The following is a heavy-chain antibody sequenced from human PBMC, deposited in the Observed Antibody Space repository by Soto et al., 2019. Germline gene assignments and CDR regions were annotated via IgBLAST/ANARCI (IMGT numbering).Heavy chain of an antibody. CDR1: GGSISSSSYY. V-gene: IGHV4-39*01. D-gene: IGHD3-16*02. CDR3: ARHGGMITFGGVIVFFDY. Sequence: SETLSLTCTVSGGSISSSSYYWGWIRQPPGKGLEWIGSIYYSGSTYYNPSLKSRVTISVDTSKNQFSLKLSSVTAADTAVYYCARHGGMITFGGVIVFFDYWGQGTLVTVSS. J-gene: IGHJ4*02. CDR2: IYYSGST.